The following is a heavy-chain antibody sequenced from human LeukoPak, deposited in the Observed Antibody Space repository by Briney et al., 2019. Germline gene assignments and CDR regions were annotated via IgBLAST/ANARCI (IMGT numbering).Heavy chain of an antibody. J-gene: IGHJ4*02. CDR2: ISPSGGST. CDR1: GYTFTSNY. Sequence: ASVKVSCKASGYTFTSNYMHWVRQAPGQGLEWMGIISPSGGSTTYAQKFQGRVTMTRDTSISTAYMELSRLRSDDTAVYYCARGYIVATRTLEYWGQGTLVTVSS. CDR3: ARGYIVATRTLEY. D-gene: IGHD5-12*01. V-gene: IGHV1-46*01.